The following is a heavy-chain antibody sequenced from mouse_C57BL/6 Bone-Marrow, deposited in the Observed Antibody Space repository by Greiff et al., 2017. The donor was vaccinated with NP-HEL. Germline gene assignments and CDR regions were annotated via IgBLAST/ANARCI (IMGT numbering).Heavy chain of an antibody. V-gene: IGHV1-15*01. CDR2: IDPETGGT. Sequence: QVQLQQSGAELVRPGASVTLSCKASGYTFTDYEMHWVKQTPVHGLEWIGAIDPETGGTAYNQKFKGKAILTADKSSSTAYMELRSLTSEDSAVYYCTFLKDYAMDYWGQGTSVTVSS. CDR3: TFLKDYAMDY. CDR1: GYTFTDYE. J-gene: IGHJ4*01.